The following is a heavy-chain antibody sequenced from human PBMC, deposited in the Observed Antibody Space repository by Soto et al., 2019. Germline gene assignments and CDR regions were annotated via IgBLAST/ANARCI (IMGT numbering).Heavy chain of an antibody. CDR3: AKDNWNYGTGFDY. J-gene: IGHJ4*02. V-gene: IGHV3-23*01. D-gene: IGHD1-7*01. Sequence: GGSLRLSCAASGFTFSSYAMSWVRQAPGKGLEWVSAISGSGGSTYYADSVKGRFTISRDNSKNTLYLKMNSLRAEDTAVYYCAKDNWNYGTGFDYWGQGTLVTVSS. CDR1: GFTFSSYA. CDR2: ISGSGGST.